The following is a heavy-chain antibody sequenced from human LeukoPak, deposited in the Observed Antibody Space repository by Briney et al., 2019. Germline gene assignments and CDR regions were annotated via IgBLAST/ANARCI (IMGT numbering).Heavy chain of an antibody. CDR2: IRYDGSNK. V-gene: IGHV3-30*02. D-gene: IGHD3-22*01. J-gene: IGHJ1*01. CDR3: ATYSSLNRREFQY. Sequence: GGSLRLSCAASGFTFSSYGMHWVRQAPGKGLEWVAFIRYDGSNKYYADSVKGRFTISRDNAKNSLYLQMNSLRAEDTAVYYCATYSSLNRREFQYWGQGTLLTVSS. CDR1: GFTFSSYG.